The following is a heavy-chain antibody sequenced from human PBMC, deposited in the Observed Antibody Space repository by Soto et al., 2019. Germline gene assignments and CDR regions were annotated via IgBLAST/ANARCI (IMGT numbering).Heavy chain of an antibody. J-gene: IGHJ4*02. CDR1: GFTVSSNY. CDR3: ASDCAVYDSSDLYYFDY. Sequence: PGGSLRLSCAASGFTVSSNYMSWVRQAPGKGLEWVSVIYSGGSTYYADSVKGRFTISRDNSKNTLYLQMNSLRAEDTAVYYCASDCAVYDSSDLYYFDYWDQRTLVTVSS. CDR2: IYSGGST. D-gene: IGHD3-22*01. V-gene: IGHV3-66*01.